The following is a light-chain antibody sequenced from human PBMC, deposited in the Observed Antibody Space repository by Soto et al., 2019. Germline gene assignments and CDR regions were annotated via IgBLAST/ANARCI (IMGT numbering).Light chain of an antibody. Sequence: GDRVTITCRASQNIISWLAWYQQKPGKAPKLVIYSASSLQGGVPSKFSGSGSGTDFTLTISSLQPDDFATYYCQQYHRYSRTFGQGTKVDIK. V-gene: IGKV1-5*01. CDR1: QNIISW. J-gene: IGKJ1*01. CDR3: QQYHRYSRT. CDR2: SAS.